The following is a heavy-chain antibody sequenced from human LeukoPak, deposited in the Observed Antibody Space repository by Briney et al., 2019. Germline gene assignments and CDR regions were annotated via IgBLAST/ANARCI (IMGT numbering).Heavy chain of an antibody. V-gene: IGHV3-53*01. CDR3: ARTPLPVVVVAATYYYYGMDV. D-gene: IGHD2-15*01. CDR1: GFTVSSNY. Sequence: GGSLRLSCAASGFTVSSNYMSWVRQAPGKGLEWVSVTYSGGSTYYADSVKGRFTVSRDNSKNTLYLQMNSLRAEDTAVYYCARTPLPVVVVAATYYYYGMDVWGQGTTVTVSS. CDR2: TYSGGST. J-gene: IGHJ6*02.